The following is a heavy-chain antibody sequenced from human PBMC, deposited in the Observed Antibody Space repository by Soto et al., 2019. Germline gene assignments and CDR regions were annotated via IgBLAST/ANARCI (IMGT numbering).Heavy chain of an antibody. V-gene: IGHV3-53*01. Sequence: DVQLVESGGGLIQPGASLRLSCAAFGLTVSGKKYVAWVRQAPGKGLEWVSALYDVDGTYYADSVKGRFTTSRDSSKTTVYLQMNGLRPDDTAVYYCASWHEREHAYDVGGQGTTVTVSS. CDR1: GLTVSGKKY. D-gene: IGHD1-1*01. J-gene: IGHJ3*01. CDR2: LYDVDGT. CDR3: ASWHEREHAYDV.